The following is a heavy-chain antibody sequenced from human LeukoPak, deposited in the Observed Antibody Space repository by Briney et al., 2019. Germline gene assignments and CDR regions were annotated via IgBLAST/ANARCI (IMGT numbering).Heavy chain of an antibody. V-gene: IGHV3-33*01. Sequence: PGRSLRLSCAASGFTFSSYGMHWVRQAPGKGLEWVAVIWYDGSNIQYGDSVKGRFTISRDNSKNTLYLQMNSLRAEDTAVYYCATARGNYYYYGMDVWGQGTTVTVSS. CDR3: ATARGNYYYYGMDV. J-gene: IGHJ6*02. CDR2: IWYDGSNI. CDR1: GFTFSSYG.